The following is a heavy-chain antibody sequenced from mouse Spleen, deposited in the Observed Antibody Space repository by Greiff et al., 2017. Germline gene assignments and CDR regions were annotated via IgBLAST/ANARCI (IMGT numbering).Heavy chain of an antibody. CDR1: GFTFSDYG. CDR2: ISSGSSTI. D-gene: IGHD2-4*01. Sequence: EVQGVESGGGLVKPGGSLKLSCAASGFTFSDYGMHWVRQAPEKGLEWVAYISSGSSTIYYADTVKGRFTISRDNAKNTLFLQMTSLRSEDTAMYYCARRDYDVGPYAMDYWGQGTSVTVSS. CDR3: ARRDYDVGPYAMDY. J-gene: IGHJ4*01. V-gene: IGHV5-17*01.